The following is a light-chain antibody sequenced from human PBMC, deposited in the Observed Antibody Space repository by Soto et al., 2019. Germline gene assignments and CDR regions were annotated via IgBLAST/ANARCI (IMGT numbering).Light chain of an antibody. Sequence: EIVMTQSPATLSLSPGERATFSCRASQSISSSYLSWYQHKPGQAPRLLIYGASTRATGIPARFSGSGSGTDFTLTISSLQPEDFAVYYCLHDYNLPSTFGQGTKLEIK. V-gene: IGKV3D-7*01. J-gene: IGKJ2*01. CDR1: QSISSSY. CDR3: LHDYNLPST. CDR2: GAS.